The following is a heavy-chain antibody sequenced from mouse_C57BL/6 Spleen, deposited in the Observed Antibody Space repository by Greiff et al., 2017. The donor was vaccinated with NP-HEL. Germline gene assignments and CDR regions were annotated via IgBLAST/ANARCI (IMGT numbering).Heavy chain of an antibody. CDR3: ARRDYYGSREDWYFDV. CDR1: GYTFTDYY. Sequence: EVQLQQSGPELVKPGASVKISCKASGYTFTDYYMNWVKQSHGKSLEWIGDINPNNGGTSYNQKFKGKATLTVDKSSSTAYMELRSLTSEDSAVYYCARRDYYGSREDWYFDVWGTGTTVTVSS. D-gene: IGHD1-1*01. V-gene: IGHV1-26*01. CDR2: INPNNGGT. J-gene: IGHJ1*03.